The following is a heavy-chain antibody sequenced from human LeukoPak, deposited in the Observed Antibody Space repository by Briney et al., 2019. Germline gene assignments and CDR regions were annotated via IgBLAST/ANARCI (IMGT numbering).Heavy chain of an antibody. CDR3: ARWEGTIHNFDY. J-gene: IGHJ4*02. D-gene: IGHD1-7*01. V-gene: IGHV4-39*01. CDR1: GGSISSSSYY. CDR2: IYFSGNT. Sequence: PSETLSLTCTVSGGSISSSSYYWGWISQPPGKGLEWIGTIYFSGNTYYNPSLKSRVTISADTSKHQHSLKLSSVTAADTAVYYCARWEGTIHNFDYWGQGTLVTASS.